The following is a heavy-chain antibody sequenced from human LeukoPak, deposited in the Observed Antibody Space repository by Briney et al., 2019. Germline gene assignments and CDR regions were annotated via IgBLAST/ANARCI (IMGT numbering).Heavy chain of an antibody. Sequence: GGSLRLSCAASGFTFSNYAMHWVRQAPGKGLEWVALISFDGTIKYYADSVKGRSSISRDNSKNTVFLHMNSLRAEDTAMYYCARGEDGLLSSWGTSGYFDYWGQGTLVTVSS. CDR2: ISFDGTIK. CDR1: GFTFSNYA. D-gene: IGHD6-13*01. V-gene: IGHV3-30*03. CDR3: ARGEDGLLSSWGTSGYFDY. J-gene: IGHJ4*02.